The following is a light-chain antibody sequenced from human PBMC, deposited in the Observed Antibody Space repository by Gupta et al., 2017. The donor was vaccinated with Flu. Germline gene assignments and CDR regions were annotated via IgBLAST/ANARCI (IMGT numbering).Light chain of an antibody. CDR1: SSNIGNHY. J-gene: IGLJ3*02. Sequence: QSVLTQPPSVSAAPGQKVTISCSGSSSNIGNHYVSWYQQLPGTPPKLLIYENSERPSGSPDRFSGSESGASATLSTTGRQTGDDADYYCGTWDNSRPTGVFGGGTKVTVL. CDR3: GTWDNSRPTGV. CDR2: ENS. V-gene: IGLV1-51*02.